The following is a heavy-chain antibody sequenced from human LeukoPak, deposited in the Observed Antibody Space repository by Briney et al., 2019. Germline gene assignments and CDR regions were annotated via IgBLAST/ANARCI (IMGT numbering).Heavy chain of an antibody. Sequence: GASVKASCKASGGTFSSYAISWVRQAPGQGLEWMGRIIPILGIANYAQKFQGRVTITADKSTSTAYMELSSLRSEDTAVYYCARDCSSTSCYVRDSYYYGMDVWGQGTTVTVSS. CDR3: ARDCSSTSCYVRDSYYYGMDV. CDR1: GGTFSSYA. V-gene: IGHV1-69*04. D-gene: IGHD2-2*01. CDR2: IIPILGIA. J-gene: IGHJ6*02.